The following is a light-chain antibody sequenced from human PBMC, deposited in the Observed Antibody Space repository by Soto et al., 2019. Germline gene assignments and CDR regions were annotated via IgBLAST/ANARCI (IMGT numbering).Light chain of an antibody. V-gene: IGKV1-9*01. J-gene: IGKJ4*01. CDR2: GTS. CDR3: LQNYNYPLT. Sequence: DIQLTQSPSFLSASVGDRVTITCRASQDISNYLAWYQQKPGKAPKFLIYGTSTLQSGVPSRFSGSGSGTEFTLTISSLQPEDFATYYCLQNYNYPLTFGGGTKVDIK. CDR1: QDISNY.